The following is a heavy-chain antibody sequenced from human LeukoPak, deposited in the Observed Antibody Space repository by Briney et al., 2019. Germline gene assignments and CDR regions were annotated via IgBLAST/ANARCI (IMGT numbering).Heavy chain of an antibody. Sequence: SETLSLTCAVYGGSFSGYYWSWIRQPPGKGLEWIGEINHSGSTNYNPSLKSRVTMSVDTSKNQFSLNLKSVTPEDTAVYYCARNLIPEQLVLNFWGQGTLVTVSS. V-gene: IGHV4-34*01. CDR2: INHSGST. J-gene: IGHJ4*02. D-gene: IGHD6-13*01. CDR3: ARNLIPEQLVLNF. CDR1: GGSFSGYY.